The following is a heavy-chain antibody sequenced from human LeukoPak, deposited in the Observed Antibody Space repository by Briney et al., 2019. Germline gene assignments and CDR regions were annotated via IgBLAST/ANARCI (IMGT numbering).Heavy chain of an antibody. J-gene: IGHJ4*02. CDR2: IWYDGSNK. V-gene: IGHV3-33*03. CDR1: GFTFSSYG. D-gene: IGHD2-2*02. CDR3: AKGSSYTETYYFDY. Sequence: GGSLRLSCAASGFTFSSYGMHWVRQAPGKGLEWVAVIWYDGSNKYYADSVKGRFTISRDNAKNSLYLQMNNLRAEDMALYYCAKGSSYTETYYFDYWGQGTLVTVSS.